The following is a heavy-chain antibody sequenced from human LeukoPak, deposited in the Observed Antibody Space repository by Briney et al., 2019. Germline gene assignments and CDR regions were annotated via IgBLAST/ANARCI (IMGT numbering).Heavy chain of an antibody. CDR3: ARPRDGYNRNDRLWYFEL. Sequence: PSETLSLTCTVSGGSISSYYWSWIRQPPGKGLEWIGYIYYSGSTNYNPSLKSRVTISVDTSKNQFSLKLSSVTAADTAVYYCARPRDGYNRNDRLWYFELWGRGTLVTVSS. CDR1: GGSISSYY. CDR2: IYYSGST. V-gene: IGHV4-59*01. J-gene: IGHJ2*01. D-gene: IGHD5-24*01.